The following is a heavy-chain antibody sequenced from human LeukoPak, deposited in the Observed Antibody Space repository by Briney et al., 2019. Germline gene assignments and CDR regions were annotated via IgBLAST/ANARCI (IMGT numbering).Heavy chain of an antibody. V-gene: IGHV1-18*01. Sequence: GASVKVSCRASGYTFTSFGISWVRQAPGQGLEWMGWISAYNGNTNYAQKLQGRVTMTTDTSTSTAYMELRYLRSDDTAVYYCAREDKAAAGFGYFDLWGRGTLSLSPQ. CDR1: GYTFTSFG. D-gene: IGHD6-13*01. CDR2: ISAYNGNT. J-gene: IGHJ2*01. CDR3: AREDKAAAGFGYFDL.